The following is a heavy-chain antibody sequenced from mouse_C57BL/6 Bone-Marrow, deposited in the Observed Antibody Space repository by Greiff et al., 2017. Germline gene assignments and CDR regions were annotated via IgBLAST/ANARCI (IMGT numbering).Heavy chain of an antibody. CDR3: ARHPLIATVVAAPDY. V-gene: IGHV5-6*01. D-gene: IGHD1-1*01. CDR1: GFTFSSSG. J-gene: IGHJ2*01. Sequence: EVQLVESGGDLVKPGGSLKLSCAASGFTFSSSGMSWVRQTPDKRLEWVATISSGGSYTYYPASVKGRFTISRDNAKNTLYLQMSSLKSEDTAMYYCARHPLIATVVAAPDYWGQGTTLTVSS. CDR2: ISSGGSYT.